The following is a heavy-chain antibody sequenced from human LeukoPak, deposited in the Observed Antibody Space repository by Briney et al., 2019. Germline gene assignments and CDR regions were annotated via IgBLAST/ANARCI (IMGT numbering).Heavy chain of an antibody. J-gene: IGHJ4*01. Sequence: QPGGSLRLSCAASGFTFSSYSMNWVRQAPGKGLEWVSYISSSSNTIYYADSVKGRFTISRDNTKNTLSLQMNSLRAEDTAIYYCAGLSGTYRPFDYWGHGTLVTV. CDR3: AGLSGTYRPFDY. CDR1: GFTFSSYS. V-gene: IGHV3-48*01. CDR2: ISSSSNTI. D-gene: IGHD1-26*01.